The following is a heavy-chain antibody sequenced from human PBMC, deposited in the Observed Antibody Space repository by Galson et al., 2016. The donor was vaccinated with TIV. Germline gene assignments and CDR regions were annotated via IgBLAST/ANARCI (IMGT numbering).Heavy chain of an antibody. CDR1: GLSVSINY. V-gene: IGHV3-66*02. Sequence: SLRLSCAASGLSVSINYMTWVRQAPGKGLAWVSLISDGGNTYYPDSVQGRFPISRDNSKNTLYLQMNNLRATDTAVFYCAKDGDDNSFVHPFNYFLDVWGKGTTVIVSS. D-gene: IGHD3-9*01. CDR2: ISDGGNT. CDR3: AKDGDDNSFVHPFNYFLDV. J-gene: IGHJ6*04.